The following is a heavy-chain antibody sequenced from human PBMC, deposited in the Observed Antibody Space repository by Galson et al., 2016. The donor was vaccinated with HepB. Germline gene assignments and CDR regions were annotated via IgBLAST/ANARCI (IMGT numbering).Heavy chain of an antibody. V-gene: IGHV3-23*01. CDR1: GFTFSSHA. Sequence: SLRLSCAASGFTFSSHAINWVRQAPGKGLEWVSTISRTAGRTYYADSVKGRFTISRDNSKNTLHLQMNSLRAEDTAVYYCAKDSGSSSWYGGYYFDVWGQGTLVTVSS. CDR3: AKDSGSSSWYGGYYFDV. D-gene: IGHD6-13*01. CDR2: ISRTAGRT. J-gene: IGHJ4*02.